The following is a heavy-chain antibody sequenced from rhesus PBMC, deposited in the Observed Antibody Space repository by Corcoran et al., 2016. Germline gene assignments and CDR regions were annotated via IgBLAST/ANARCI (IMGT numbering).Heavy chain of an antibody. CDR2: INGNRGST. CDR3: ARDRYNLSNV. Sequence: QLQLQESGPGLVKPSETLSLTCAVSGASISSYWWSWIRQPPGKGLEWIGEINGNRGSTYYNPSLKSRVSISKDASKNQFSLKLNSVTAADTAVYYCARDRYNLSNVWGPGVLVTVSS. D-gene: IGHD3-3*01. J-gene: IGHJ5-1*01. V-gene: IGHV4-80*01. CDR1: GASISSYW.